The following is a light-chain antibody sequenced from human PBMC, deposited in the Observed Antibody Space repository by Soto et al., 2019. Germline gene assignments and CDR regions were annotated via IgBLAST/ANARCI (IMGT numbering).Light chain of an antibody. Sequence: DIQMTQSPSSLSGSVGGIVTITCRASQSITNYLNLYQQKPGKAPKLLIYAASSLQSGVPSRFSGSGSGTDFTLTISSLQPEDFATYYCQQSYCNPITFGQGTRLEIK. J-gene: IGKJ5*01. CDR1: QSITNY. CDR3: QQSYCNPIT. CDR2: AAS. V-gene: IGKV1-39*01.